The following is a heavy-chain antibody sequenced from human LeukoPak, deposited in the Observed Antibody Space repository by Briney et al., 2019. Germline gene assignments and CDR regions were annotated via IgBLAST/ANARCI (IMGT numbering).Heavy chain of an antibody. J-gene: IGHJ4*02. CDR1: GYTFTSYG. CDR3: ARDPGRITMVRGVFDY. CDR2: ISVYNGNT. D-gene: IGHD3-10*01. V-gene: IGHV1-18*04. Sequence: ASVKVSCKASGYTFTSYGISWVRQAPGQGLEWMGWISVYNGNTNYAQKLQGRVTMTTDTSTSTAYMELRSLRSDDTAVYYCARDPGRITMVRGVFDYWGQGTLVTVSS.